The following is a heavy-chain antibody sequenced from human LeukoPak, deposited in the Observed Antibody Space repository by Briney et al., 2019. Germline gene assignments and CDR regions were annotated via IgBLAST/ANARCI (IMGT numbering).Heavy chain of an antibody. CDR1: GGSFSGYY. J-gene: IGHJ2*01. Sequence: SETLSLTCAVYGGSFSGYYWSWIRQPPGKGLEWIGEINHSGSTNYNPSLKSRVTISVDTSKNQFSLKLSSVTAADTAVYYCARGRSARYFDLWGRGTLVTVSS. D-gene: IGHD2-15*01. V-gene: IGHV4-34*01. CDR3: ARGRSARYFDL. CDR2: INHSGST.